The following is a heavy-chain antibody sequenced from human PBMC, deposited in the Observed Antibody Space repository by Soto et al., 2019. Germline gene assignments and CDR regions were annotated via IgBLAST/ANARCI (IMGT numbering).Heavy chain of an antibody. CDR2: INHSGST. Sequence: KQSQTLSLTCAVYGGSFSGYYWSWIRQPPGKGLEWIGEINHSGSTNYNPSLKSRVTISVDTSKNQFSLKLSSVTAADTAVYYCARGSIAARRGIDYWGQGTLVTVSS. V-gene: IGHV4-34*01. D-gene: IGHD6-6*01. CDR1: GGSFSGYY. CDR3: ARGSIAARRGIDY. J-gene: IGHJ4*02.